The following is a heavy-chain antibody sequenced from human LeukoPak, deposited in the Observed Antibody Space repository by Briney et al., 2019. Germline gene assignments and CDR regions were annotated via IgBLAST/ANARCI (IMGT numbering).Heavy chain of an antibody. CDR2: FYYSEST. CDR1: GGSISSGDYY. V-gene: IGHV4-30-4*01. CDR3: ARPYYYDSRIDP. J-gene: IGHJ5*02. D-gene: IGHD3-22*01. Sequence: SQTLSLTCTVSGGSISSGDYYWSWIRQPPGKGLEWIGYFYYSESTYYNPSLKSRVTISIDTSKNQFSLKLSSVTAADTAVYYCARPYYYDSRIDPWGQGTLVTVSS.